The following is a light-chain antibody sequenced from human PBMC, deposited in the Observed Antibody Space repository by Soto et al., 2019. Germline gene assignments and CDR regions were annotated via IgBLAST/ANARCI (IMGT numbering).Light chain of an antibody. CDR1: IRDVGAYNL. J-gene: IGLJ2*01. CDR2: EVR. V-gene: IGLV2-14*01. CDR3: SSFTSKSTLI. Sequence: QSALTQPASVSGSPGQSITISCAGTIRDVGAYNLVSWYQQYPGRAPQLILYEVRNRPSGISFRFSGFKSRNTASLTISGLQAEDEADYYCSSFTSKSTLIFGGGTKVTVL.